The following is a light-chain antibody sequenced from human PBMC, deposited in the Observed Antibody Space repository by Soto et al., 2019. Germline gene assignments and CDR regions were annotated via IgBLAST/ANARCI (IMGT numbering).Light chain of an antibody. CDR2: KAS. Sequence: DIQMTQSPSTLSASVGDRVTITCRASQSISSWLAWYQQKPGKAPKLQIYKASSLESGVPSRFSGSGSGTEFTLTISSLQPDDFATYYCQQYNSYPYFGGGTKVEIK. CDR1: QSISSW. V-gene: IGKV1-5*03. J-gene: IGKJ4*01. CDR3: QQYNSYPY.